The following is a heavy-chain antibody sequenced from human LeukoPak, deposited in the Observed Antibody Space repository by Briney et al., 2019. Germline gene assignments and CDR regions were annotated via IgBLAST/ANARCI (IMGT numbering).Heavy chain of an antibody. V-gene: IGHV4-34*01. CDR3: ARGGGSSSSALDY. CDR1: GGSFSGYY. Sequence: SETLSLTCAVYGGSFSGYYWSWIRPPPAKGLELIGEINHCGSTNYNPPLKSRVTISVDTSKNQFSLKLSSVTAADTAVYYCARGGGSSSSALDYWGQGTLVTVSS. CDR2: INHCGST. J-gene: IGHJ4*02. D-gene: IGHD6-6*01.